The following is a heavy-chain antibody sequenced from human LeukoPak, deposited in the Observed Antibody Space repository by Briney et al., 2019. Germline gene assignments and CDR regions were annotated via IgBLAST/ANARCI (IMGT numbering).Heavy chain of an antibody. CDR3: ARERSSGHEGFDY. CDR1: GGSISSYY. CDR2: IYYSGST. D-gene: IGHD3-22*01. Sequence: PSETLSLTCTVSGGSISSYYWSWIRQPPGKGLEWIGYIYYSGSTNYNPSLKSRVTISVDTSKNQFSLKLSSVTAADTAVYYCARERSSGHEGFDYWGQGTLVTVSS. V-gene: IGHV4-59*01. J-gene: IGHJ4*02.